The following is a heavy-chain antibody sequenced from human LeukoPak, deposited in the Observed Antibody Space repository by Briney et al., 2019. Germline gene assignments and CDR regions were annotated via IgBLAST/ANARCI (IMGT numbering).Heavy chain of an antibody. V-gene: IGHV4-39*02. CDR2: IYYSGST. Sequence: SETLSLTCTVSGGPISSTNSYWGWIRQPPGKGLEWIGSIYYSGSTHYNPSLKSRVSISVDTSRSEFSLRLRSVTAGDTAIYYCARDRSDCSSGSCSFTGFDSWGQGILVTVSS. CDR1: GGPISSTNSY. D-gene: IGHD2-15*01. J-gene: IGHJ4*02. CDR3: ARDRSDCSSGSCSFTGFDS.